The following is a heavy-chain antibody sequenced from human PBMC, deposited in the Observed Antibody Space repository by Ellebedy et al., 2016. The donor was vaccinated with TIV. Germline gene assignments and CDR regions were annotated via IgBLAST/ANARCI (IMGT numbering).Heavy chain of an antibody. CDR2: IIPIFGTA. D-gene: IGHD4-17*01. V-gene: IGHV1-69*13. CDR1: GGTFSSYA. J-gene: IGHJ3*02. CDR3: ARYQLAEGRIGPDYGDYRVGATDNAFDI. Sequence: SVTVSCXASGGTFSSYAISWVRQAPGQGLEWMGGIIPIFGTANYAQKFQGRVTITADESTSTAYMELSSLRSEDTAVYYCARYQLAEGRIGPDYGDYRVGATDNAFDIWGQGTMVTVSS.